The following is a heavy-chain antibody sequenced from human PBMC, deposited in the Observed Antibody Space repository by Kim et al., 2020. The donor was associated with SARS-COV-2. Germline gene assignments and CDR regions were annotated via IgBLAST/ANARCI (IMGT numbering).Heavy chain of an antibody. CDR2: ISSSSSYT. CDR1: GFTFSDYY. V-gene: IGHV3-11*05. CDR3: ARVGYDYVWGSDRGYYYYHGMDV. Sequence: GGSLRLSCAASGFTFSDYYMSWIRQAPGKGLEWVSYISSSSSYTNYADSVKGRFPISRDNAKNSLYLQRNSLRAEDTAVYYCARVGYDYVWGSDRGYYYYHGMDVWGPGTTVTVSS. J-gene: IGHJ6*02. D-gene: IGHD3-16*02.